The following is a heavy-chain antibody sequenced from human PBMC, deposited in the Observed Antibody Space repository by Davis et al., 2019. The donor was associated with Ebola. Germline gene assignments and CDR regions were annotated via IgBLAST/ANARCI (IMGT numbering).Heavy chain of an antibody. D-gene: IGHD1-20*01. Sequence: PGGSLRLSCTASGFRLSTYWMHSVRQAPGKGLVWVARMNEDGSRTDYADSVRGRFTVSRDNAKNTLYLEMNSLTAEDTAVYYCSRDVNFEFYDYWGQGTLVTVSS. CDR2: MNEDGSRT. CDR3: SRDVNFEFYDY. J-gene: IGHJ4*02. V-gene: IGHV3-74*01. CDR1: GFRLSTYW.